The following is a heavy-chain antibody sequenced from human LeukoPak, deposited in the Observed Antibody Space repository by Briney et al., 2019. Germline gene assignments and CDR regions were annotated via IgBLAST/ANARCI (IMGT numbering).Heavy chain of an antibody. CDR2: IWYEGQTK. V-gene: IGHV3-33*01. CDR3: AREWGRIAVAGGPGY. CDR1: GFIFSNYG. D-gene: IGHD6-19*01. Sequence: GEPLRLSCEASGFIFSNYGMHWVRQAPGKGLEWLALIWYEGQTKFYADSVKGRFTISRDNSGNTLFLHMTNLRVEDTAVYYCAREWGRIAVAGGPGYWGQGALVTVSS. J-gene: IGHJ4*02.